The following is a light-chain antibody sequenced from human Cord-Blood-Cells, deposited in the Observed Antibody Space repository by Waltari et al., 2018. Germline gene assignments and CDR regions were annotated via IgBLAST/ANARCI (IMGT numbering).Light chain of an antibody. CDR3: QQSYSTPRT. CDR1: QSISSY. CDR2: AAS. V-gene: IGKV1-39*01. Sequence: SVGDRVTITCRASQSISSYLNWYQQKPGKAPKLLIYAASSLQSGVPSRFSGSGSGTDFTLTISSLQPEDFATYYCQQSYSTPRTFGGGTKVEIK. J-gene: IGKJ4*01.